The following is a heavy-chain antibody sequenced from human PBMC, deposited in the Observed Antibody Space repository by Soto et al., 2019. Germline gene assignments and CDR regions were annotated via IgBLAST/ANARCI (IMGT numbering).Heavy chain of an antibody. CDR2: ISSSSSTI. CDR1: GLTFISYS. CDR3: AKCDYYDSSGYDL. J-gene: IGHJ4*02. D-gene: IGHD3-22*01. V-gene: IGHV3-48*01. Sequence: GGSLRLSCAASGLTFISYSMNWVRQAPWKGLEWVSYISSSSSTIYYADSVKGRFTISRDNAKNSLYLQMNSLRAEDTAVYYCAKCDYYDSSGYDLWGQGTLVTVSS.